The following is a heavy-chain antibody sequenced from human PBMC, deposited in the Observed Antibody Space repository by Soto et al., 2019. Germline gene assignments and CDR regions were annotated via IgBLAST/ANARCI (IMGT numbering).Heavy chain of an antibody. CDR1: GGSITTGGRY. V-gene: IGHV4-31*02. J-gene: IGHJ3*02. D-gene: IGHD1-1*01. CDR2: IYYSGNT. CDR3: AQALVFTGGDGFDI. Sequence: QVRLQEWGPGLVKPSQTLSLKCSVSGGSITTGGRYWSWIRQLPGKGLEWIGDIYYSGNTYYNASIKSRVTISVEAAKNQFSLKLRSVTAADTAVYYCAQALVFTGGDGFDIWGQGRLVTVSS.